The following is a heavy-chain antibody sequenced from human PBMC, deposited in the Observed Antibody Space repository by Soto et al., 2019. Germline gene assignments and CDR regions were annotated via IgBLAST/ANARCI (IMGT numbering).Heavy chain of an antibody. D-gene: IGHD3-3*01. CDR3: ATRITVFGLLIPPFDP. CDR1: SGSISSYY. J-gene: IGHJ5*02. V-gene: IGHV4-59*01. Sequence: PSATLSLTCTLSSGSISSYYWSWIRQPPGKGLEWIGYIHYTGNTNSNPSLKGRVTLSIDPSWNQFSLRLSSVTAADTAIYYCATRITVFGLLIPPFDPWGQGTQVTVSS. CDR2: IHYTGNT.